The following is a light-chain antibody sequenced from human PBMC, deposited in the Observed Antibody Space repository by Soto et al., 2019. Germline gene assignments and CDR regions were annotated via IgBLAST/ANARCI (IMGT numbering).Light chain of an antibody. CDR3: QQYTGPTTT. V-gene: IGKV3-20*01. Sequence: EIVMTQSPATLSVSPGERATLSCRASQTVSSNYLAWCQKRPGQNPRLLIYGASTRAAGIPDRFSGSGSGTDFNLTITRLETEDSAVYVCQQYTGPTTTVGQGTRLEIK. CDR2: GAS. J-gene: IGKJ5*01. CDR1: QTVSSNY.